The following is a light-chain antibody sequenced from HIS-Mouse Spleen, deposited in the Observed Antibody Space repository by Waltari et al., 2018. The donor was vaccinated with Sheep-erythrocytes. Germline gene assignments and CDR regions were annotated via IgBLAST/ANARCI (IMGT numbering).Light chain of an antibody. CDR1: SSDVGSYNL. J-gene: IGLJ3*02. CDR2: EGS. Sequence: QSALTQPASVSGSPGQSITISCTGTSSDVGSYNLVSWYPQHPGKAPKLRIYEGSKRPAGVCNRFSGSKSGNTASLTIAGLQAEDEADYYCCSYAGSSTPWVFGGGTKLTVL. V-gene: IGLV2-23*01. CDR3: CSYAGSSTPWV.